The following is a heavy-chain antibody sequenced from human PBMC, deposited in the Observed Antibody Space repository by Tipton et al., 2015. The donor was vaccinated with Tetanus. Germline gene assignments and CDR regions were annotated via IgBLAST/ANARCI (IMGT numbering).Heavy chain of an antibody. CDR1: GGSFSAYY. V-gene: IGHV4-34*01. D-gene: IGHD3-10*01. CDR3: ARDRGVRGGYYYYHGMDV. CDR2: INHSGST. Sequence: TLSLTCAVYGGSFSAYYWSWIRQSPGKGLEWIGEINHSGSTTYSPSFKSRVTISVDTPKNQFSLKLTSLTVADTAVYYCARDRGVRGGYYYYHGMDVWGQGTTVTVFS. J-gene: IGHJ6*02.